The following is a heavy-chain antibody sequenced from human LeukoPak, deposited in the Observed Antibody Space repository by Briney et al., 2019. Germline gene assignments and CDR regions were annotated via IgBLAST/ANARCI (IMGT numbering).Heavy chain of an antibody. V-gene: IGHV4-59*08. CDR1: GGSISSYY. CDR3: ARQRRGEAVAGHLQPFDY. CDR2: IYYSGST. Sequence: NPSETLSLTCTVSGGSISSYYWNGIRQPPGKGLEWIGYIYYSGSTNYNPSLKSRVTISVDTSKNQFSLKLSSVTAADTAVYFCARQRRGEAVAGHLQPFDYWGQGTLVTVSS. D-gene: IGHD6-19*01. J-gene: IGHJ4*02.